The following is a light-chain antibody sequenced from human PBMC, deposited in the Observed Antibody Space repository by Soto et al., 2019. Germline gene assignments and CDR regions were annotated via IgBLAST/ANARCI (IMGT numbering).Light chain of an antibody. J-gene: IGKJ4*01. CDR1: QSLSSSY. V-gene: IGKV3-20*01. Sequence: EIVLTQSPGTLSLSPGERATLSCRASQSLSSSYFAWYQQKPGQAPRLLIFGASTRAPGIPDRFSGSGSGTDFTLTISKLEPEDFALFYCQQYGNSPLTFGGGTKVDI. CDR2: GAS. CDR3: QQYGNSPLT.